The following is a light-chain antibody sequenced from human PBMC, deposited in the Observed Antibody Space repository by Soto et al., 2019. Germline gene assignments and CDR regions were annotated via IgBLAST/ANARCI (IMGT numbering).Light chain of an antibody. CDR2: DAY. J-gene: IGKJ5*01. Sequence: VLTKSPVTLSLSPGERATLSCRASQSFRGLLAWYQQKPGQAPRLLIYDAYNRATGIPPRFSGSGSGTDFTLTISSLEPEDSAVYYCQQRHMWPITVGQGTRRDIK. CDR3: QQRHMWPIT. CDR1: QSFRGL. V-gene: IGKV3-11*01.